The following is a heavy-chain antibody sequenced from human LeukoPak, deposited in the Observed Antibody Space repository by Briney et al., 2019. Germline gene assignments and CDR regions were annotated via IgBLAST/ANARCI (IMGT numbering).Heavy chain of an antibody. CDR2: IYTSGST. V-gene: IGHV4-4*07. CDR1: GGSISYFY. Sequence: PSETLSLTCTVSGGSISYFYWSWIRQPAGKGLEWIGRIYTSGSTNCNPSLKSRVTMSVDTSKKQFSLKLSSVSAADTAVYYCARFRGSSGSYEYYHYMDVWGKGTTVTIP. D-gene: IGHD1-26*01. CDR3: ARFRGSSGSYEYYHYMDV. J-gene: IGHJ6*03.